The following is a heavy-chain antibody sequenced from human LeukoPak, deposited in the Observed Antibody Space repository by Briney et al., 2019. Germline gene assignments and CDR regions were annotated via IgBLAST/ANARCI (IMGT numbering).Heavy chain of an antibody. CDR3: ARVDMITYGGVPVQFDY. V-gene: IGHV4-34*01. J-gene: IGHJ4*02. D-gene: IGHD3-16*01. CDR1: GGSFSGYY. Sequence: SETLSLTCAVYGGSFSGYYWSWIRQPPGKGLEWIGEINHSGSTNYNPSLKSRVTISVDTSNQFSLRVSSVTAADTAVYYCARVDMITYGGVPVQFDYWGQGTLVTVSS. CDR2: INHSGST.